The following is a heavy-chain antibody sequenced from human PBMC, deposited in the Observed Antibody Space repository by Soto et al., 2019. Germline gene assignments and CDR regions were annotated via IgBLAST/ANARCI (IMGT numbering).Heavy chain of an antibody. CDR1: GYSFAGYW. D-gene: IGHD3-22*01. J-gene: IGHJ4*02. CDR2: IDPSDSQT. CDR3: ARQIYDSDTGPNFQYYFDS. Sequence: GASLKISCKGSGYSFAGYWITWVRQKPGKGLEWMGRIDPSDSQTYYSPSFRGHVTISVTKSITTVFLQWSSLRASDTAMYYCARQIYDSDTGPNFQYYFDSWGQGTPVTVSS. V-gene: IGHV5-10-1*01.